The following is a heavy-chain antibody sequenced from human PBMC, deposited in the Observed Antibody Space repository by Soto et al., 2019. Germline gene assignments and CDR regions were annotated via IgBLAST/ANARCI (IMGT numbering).Heavy chain of an antibody. D-gene: IGHD6-19*01. J-gene: IGHJ6*02. CDR1: GGSFSGYS. Sequence: PWETLSLTCAVYGGSFSGYSWGWIRQPPGKGLEWIGEINHSGVTNYKPSLKRRVTISVDTSKNQFSLQLKSVTAADTALYYCARFSGSYYYAKDVWGQGSTVTVSS. CDR2: INHSGVT. V-gene: IGHV4-34*01. CDR3: ARFSGSYYYAKDV.